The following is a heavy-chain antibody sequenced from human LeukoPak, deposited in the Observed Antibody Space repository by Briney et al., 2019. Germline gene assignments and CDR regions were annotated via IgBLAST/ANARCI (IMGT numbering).Heavy chain of an antibody. CDR2: IDTVNGNT. J-gene: IGHJ5*01. V-gene: IGHV1-3*04. CDR1: GYTFTSYA. D-gene: IGHD6-13*01. CDR3: ARPGASSPGNWFAS. Sequence: GASVKVSCKASGYTFTSYAMHWVRQAPGQGLEWMGWIDTVNGNTKYLQKFQGRVTITRDTSARMVYMELSSLRLEDTAVYYCARPGASSPGNWFASWGQGSLVTVSS.